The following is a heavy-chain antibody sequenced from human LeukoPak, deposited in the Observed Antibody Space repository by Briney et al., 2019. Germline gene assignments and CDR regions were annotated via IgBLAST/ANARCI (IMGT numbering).Heavy chain of an antibody. D-gene: IGHD1-26*01. CDR1: GYTFTSYY. J-gene: IGHJ5*02. CDR2: INPSGSST. V-gene: IGHV1-46*01. Sequence: GPVKVSCKASGYTFTSYYMHWVRQAPGQGLEWMGIINPSGSSTLYAQKFQGRVTMTRDMSTTTDYMELSSLRSEDTAVYYCARDNSVGDVAWWFDPWGQGTLVTVSS. CDR3: ARDNSVGDVAWWFDP.